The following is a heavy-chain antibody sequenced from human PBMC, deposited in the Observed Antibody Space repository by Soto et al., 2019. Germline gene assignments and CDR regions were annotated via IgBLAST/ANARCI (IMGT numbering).Heavy chain of an antibody. V-gene: IGHV3-7*01. CDR1: GFTFSSYW. D-gene: IGHD3-9*01. J-gene: IGHJ4*01. CDR2: IKQDGSEK. Sequence: PGGSLRLSCAVSGFTFSSYWMSWVRQAPGKGLEWLANIKQDGSEKYYVDSVKGRFTISRDNAKNSLYLQMNSLRAEDTAVYYCARDESDDILTGYYSPQRFDYWGQGSLVTVSS. CDR3: ARDESDDILTGYYSPQRFDY.